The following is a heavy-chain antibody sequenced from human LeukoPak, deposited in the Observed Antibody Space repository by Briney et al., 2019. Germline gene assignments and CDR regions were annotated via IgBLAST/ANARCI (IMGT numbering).Heavy chain of an antibody. D-gene: IGHD6-6*01. CDR1: GFTFSSYA. J-gene: IGHJ3*02. V-gene: IGHV3-23*01. CDR2: ISGSGGST. Sequence: GGSLRLSCAASGFTFSSYAMSWVRQAPGKGLEWVSAISGSGGSTYYADSVKGRFTISRDNSKNTLYLQMNNLRAEDTAVYYCVRQQLVGDAFDIWGQGTMVTVSS. CDR3: VRQQLVGDAFDI.